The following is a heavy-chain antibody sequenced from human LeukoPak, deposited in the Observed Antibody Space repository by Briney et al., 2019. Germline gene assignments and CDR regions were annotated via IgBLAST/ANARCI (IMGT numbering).Heavy chain of an antibody. Sequence: PGGSLRLSCAASGFTFSSYGMHWVRQAPGKGLEWVAVISYDGSNKYYADSVKGRFTISRDNSKNTLYLQMNSLRAEDTAVYYCAKPRSIVGATDAFDIWGQGTMVTVSS. J-gene: IGHJ3*02. D-gene: IGHD1-26*01. CDR2: ISYDGSNK. CDR3: AKPRSIVGATDAFDI. CDR1: GFTFSSYG. V-gene: IGHV3-30*18.